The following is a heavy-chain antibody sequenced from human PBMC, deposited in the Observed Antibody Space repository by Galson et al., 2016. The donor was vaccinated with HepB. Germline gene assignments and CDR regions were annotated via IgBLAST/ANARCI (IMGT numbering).Heavy chain of an antibody. Sequence: SLRLSCAASGFTFKNYNMNWVRQAPGKGPEWVAYVTDSATTIYYADSVRGRFIISRDNANSSLYLQMNSLRDEDTALYYCVRLERGVAVGCYFRGWYFVPWGRGTLVTVSS. CDR2: VTDSATTI. D-gene: IGHD6-19*01. CDR3: VRLERGVAVGCYFRGWYFVP. V-gene: IGHV3-48*02. CDR1: GFTFKNYN. J-gene: IGHJ2*01.